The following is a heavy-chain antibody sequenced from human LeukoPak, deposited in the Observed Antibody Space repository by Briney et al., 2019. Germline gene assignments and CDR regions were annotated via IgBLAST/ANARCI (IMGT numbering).Heavy chain of an antibody. CDR1: GFTFSDYY. V-gene: IGHV3-30*02. D-gene: IGHD4-17*01. CDR3: AKNGDYGDYHWFDH. CDR2: IRYDGSNK. Sequence: GGSLRLSCAASGFTFSDYYMSWIRQAPGKGLEWVAFIRYDGSNKYYADSVKGRFTISRDNSKNTLYLQMNSLRAEDTAVYYCAKNGDYGDYHWFDHWGQGTLVTVSS. J-gene: IGHJ5*02.